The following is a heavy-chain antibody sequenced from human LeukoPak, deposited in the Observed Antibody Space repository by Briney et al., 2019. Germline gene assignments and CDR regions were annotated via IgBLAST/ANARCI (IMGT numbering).Heavy chain of an antibody. J-gene: IGHJ4*02. D-gene: IGHD2-2*01. Sequence: GESLKISCKGSGYSFTSYWIAWVHQMPGKGLEWMGIIYPDDSDTRYSPSFQGQVTISVDTSISTAYLQWSSLKASDTAMYYCARRGKVSPAVSSRWDLDYWGQGTLVTVSS. CDR1: GYSFTSYW. CDR2: IYPDDSDT. CDR3: ARRGKVSPAVSSRWDLDY. V-gene: IGHV5-51*07.